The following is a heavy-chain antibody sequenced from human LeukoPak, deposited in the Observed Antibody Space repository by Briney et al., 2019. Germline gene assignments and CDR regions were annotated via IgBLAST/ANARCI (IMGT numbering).Heavy chain of an antibody. D-gene: IGHD6-13*01. J-gene: IGHJ4*02. V-gene: IGHV3-53*01. CDR3: AKEVAAAGRIIDY. Sequence: GGSLRLSCAASGFSVSNNYMSWVRQAPGKGLEWVSVIYSGGSTFYADSVKGRFTISRDNSKNTLYLQMNSLRAEDTAVYYCAKEVAAAGRIIDYWGQGTLVTVSS. CDR1: GFSVSNNY. CDR2: IYSGGST.